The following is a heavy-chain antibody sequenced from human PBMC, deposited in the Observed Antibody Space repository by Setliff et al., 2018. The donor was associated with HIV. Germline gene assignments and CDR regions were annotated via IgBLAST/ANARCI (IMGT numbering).Heavy chain of an antibody. V-gene: IGHV4-34*01. CDR1: GGSFSGNY. CDR3: ARLSDTAMASFDS. J-gene: IGHJ4*02. CDR2: INYSGTT. D-gene: IGHD5-18*01. Sequence: KPSETLSLTCAVYGGSFSGNYWSWIRQPPGKGLEWIGEINYSGTTNHNPFLKSRVTISVDTSKKQFSLKLNSVTAADSAIYYCARLSDTAMASFDSWGQGILVTVSS.